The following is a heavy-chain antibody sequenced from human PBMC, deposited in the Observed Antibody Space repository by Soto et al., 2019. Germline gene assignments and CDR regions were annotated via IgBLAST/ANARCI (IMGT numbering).Heavy chain of an antibody. Sequence: GASVKVSCKASGYTFTSYYMHWVRQAPGQGLEWMGIINPSGGSTSYAQKFQGRVTMTRDTSTSTVYMELSSLRSEDTAAYYCARYRGEYYYGSGRDSGGMDVWGQGTTVTVSS. V-gene: IGHV1-46*01. D-gene: IGHD3-10*01. CDR2: INPSGGST. CDR1: GYTFTSYY. CDR3: ARYRGEYYYGSGRDSGGMDV. J-gene: IGHJ6*02.